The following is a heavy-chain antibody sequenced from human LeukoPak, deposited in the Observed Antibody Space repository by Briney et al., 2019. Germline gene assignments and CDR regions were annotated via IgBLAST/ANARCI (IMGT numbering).Heavy chain of an antibody. V-gene: IGHV4-34*01. J-gene: IGHJ4*02. Sequence: SETLSLTCAVYGGSFSGYYWSWIRQPPGKGLEWIGEINHSGSTNYNPSLKSRVTISVDTSKNQFSVKLSSVTAADTAVSYCARGPTGYDSSGPPGWGKGTLVTVSS. CDR1: GGSFSGYY. CDR3: ARGPTGYDSSGPPG. D-gene: IGHD3-22*01. CDR2: INHSGST.